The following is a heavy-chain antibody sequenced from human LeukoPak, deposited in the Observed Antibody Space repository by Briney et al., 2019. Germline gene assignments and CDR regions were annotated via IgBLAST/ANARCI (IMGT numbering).Heavy chain of an antibody. CDR3: ARRPVGATRIDY. CDR1: GGSISSSSYY. J-gene: IGHJ4*02. Sequence: SETLSLTCTVSGGSISSSSYYWGWLRQPPGTGLEWIGSIYYSGSTYYNPSLKSRVTISVDTSKNQFSLKLSSVTAADTAVYYCARRPVGATRIDYWGQGTLVTVSS. D-gene: IGHD1-26*01. V-gene: IGHV4-39*01. CDR2: IYYSGST.